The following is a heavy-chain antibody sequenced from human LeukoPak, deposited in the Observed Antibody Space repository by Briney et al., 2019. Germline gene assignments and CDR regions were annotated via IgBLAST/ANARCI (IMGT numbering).Heavy chain of an antibody. Sequence: PGGSLRLSCAASGFTFSSYWMSWVRQAPGKGLEWVTVISYDGSNKYYADSVKGRFTISRDNSKNTLYLQMNSLRAEDTAVYYCAREDKLLWFGELSRGAFDIWGQGTMVTVSS. D-gene: IGHD3-10*01. V-gene: IGHV3-30-3*01. CDR1: GFTFSSYW. CDR3: AREDKLLWFGELSRGAFDI. CDR2: ISYDGSNK. J-gene: IGHJ3*02.